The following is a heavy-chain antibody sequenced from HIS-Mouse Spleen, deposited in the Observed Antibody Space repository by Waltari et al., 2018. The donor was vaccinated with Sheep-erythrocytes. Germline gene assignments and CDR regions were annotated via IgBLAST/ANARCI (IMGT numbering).Heavy chain of an antibody. V-gene: IGHV3-48*01. D-gene: IGHD2-15*01. J-gene: IGHJ4*02. CDR3: ARGSGSYYFDY. CDR2: ISSRSSTI. Sequence: EVQLVESGGGLVQPGGSLRLSCAASGFTFSSYSMNWVRQAPGKGLEWVSYISSRSSTIYYADSVKGRFTISRDNAKNSLYLQINSLRAEDTAVYYCARGSGSYYFDYWGQGTLVTVSS. CDR1: GFTFSSYS.